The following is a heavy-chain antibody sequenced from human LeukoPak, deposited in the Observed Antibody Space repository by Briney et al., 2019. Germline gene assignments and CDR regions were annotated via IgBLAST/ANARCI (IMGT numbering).Heavy chain of an antibody. CDR3: AREVPWVWNFDL. CDR1: GGSISSGDYY. CDR2: IYYSGST. J-gene: IGHJ2*01. Sequence: SETLSLTCTVSGGSISSGDYYWSWIRQPPGTGLEWIGYIYYSGSTYYNPSLKSRVTISVDTSKNQFSLRLNSVTAADTAVYYCAREVPWVWNFDLWGRGTLVTVSS. D-gene: IGHD1-26*01. V-gene: IGHV4-30-4*01.